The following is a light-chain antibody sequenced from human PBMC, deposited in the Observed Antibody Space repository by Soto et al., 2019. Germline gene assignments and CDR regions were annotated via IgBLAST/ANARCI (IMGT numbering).Light chain of an antibody. Sequence: QSVLTQPASVSGSPGQSITISCTGTSSDFGGYNYVSWYQQHPGKAPKLMIYGVSNRPSGVSNRFSGSKSGNTASLTISGLQAEDEADYYCSSYTSSSTLDVFGTGTKVTVL. CDR2: GVS. CDR1: SSDFGGYNY. V-gene: IGLV2-14*01. J-gene: IGLJ1*01. CDR3: SSYTSSSTLDV.